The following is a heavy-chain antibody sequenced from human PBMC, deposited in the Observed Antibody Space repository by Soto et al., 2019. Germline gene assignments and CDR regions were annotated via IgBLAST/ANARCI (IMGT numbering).Heavy chain of an antibody. D-gene: IGHD3-10*01. Sequence: PSETLSLTCTVSGGSISSYYWSWIRQPPGKGLEWIGYIYYSRSTNYNPSLKSRVTISVDTSKNQFSLKLSSVTAADTAVYYCARLLYGLGSWFDPWGQGTLVTVSS. V-gene: IGHV4-59*08. CDR1: GGSISSYY. CDR3: ARLLYGLGSWFDP. CDR2: IYYSRST. J-gene: IGHJ5*02.